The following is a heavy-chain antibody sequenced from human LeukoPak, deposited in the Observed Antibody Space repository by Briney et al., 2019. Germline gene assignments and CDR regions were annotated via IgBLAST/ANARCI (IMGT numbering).Heavy chain of an antibody. J-gene: IGHJ4*02. CDR2: ISSISSGL. CDR1: GFSFSSYS. CDR3: ARDADSSWYLGAFDY. V-gene: IGHV3-21*01. Sequence: GGSLRLSCAASGFSFSSYSMNWVRQAPGKGLEWVSSISSISSGLYYADSVRGRFTISRDNAKNSLYLHMDSLSAEDTAVYYCARDADSSWYLGAFDYWGQGTVVTVSP. D-gene: IGHD6-13*01.